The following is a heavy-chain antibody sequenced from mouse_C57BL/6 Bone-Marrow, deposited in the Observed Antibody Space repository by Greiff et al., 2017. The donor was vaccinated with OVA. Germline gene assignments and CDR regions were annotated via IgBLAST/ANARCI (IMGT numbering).Heavy chain of an antibody. D-gene: IGHD3-3*01. J-gene: IGHJ1*03. CDR3: ARGGRRWYFDV. CDR1: GFTFSDYG. V-gene: IGHV5-17*01. Sequence: EVQLQQSGGGLVKPGGSLKLSCAASGFTFSDYGMHWVRQAPEKGLEWVAYISSGSSTIYYADTVKGRFTISRDNAKNTLFLQMTSLRSEDTAMYYSARGGRRWYFDVWGTGTTVTVSS. CDR2: ISSGSSTI.